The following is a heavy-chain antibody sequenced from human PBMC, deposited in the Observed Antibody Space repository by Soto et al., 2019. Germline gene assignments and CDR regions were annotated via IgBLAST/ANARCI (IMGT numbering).Heavy chain of an antibody. CDR1: GFTFSSYG. CDR3: ARYRGKNYYYGMDV. Sequence: QVQLVESGGGVVQPGRSLRLSCAASGFTFSSYGMHWVRQAPGKGLEWVAVIWYDGSNKYYADSVKGRFTISRDNSKNTLYLQMNSLRAEDTAVYYCARYRGKNYYYGMDVWGQGTTVTVSS. CDR2: IWYDGSNK. J-gene: IGHJ6*02. V-gene: IGHV3-33*01. D-gene: IGHD3-16*02.